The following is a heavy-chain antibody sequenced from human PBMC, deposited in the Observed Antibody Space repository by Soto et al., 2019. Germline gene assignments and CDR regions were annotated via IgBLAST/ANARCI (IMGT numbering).Heavy chain of an antibody. CDR2: IYYSGST. Sequence: SETLSLTCTVSGGSISSYYWSWIRQPPGKGLEWIGYIYYSGSTNYNPSLKSRVTISVDTSKNKFSLKLSSVTAADTAVYYCASIRWYSSSSFHDYYGMDVWGQGTTVTVSS. CDR1: GGSISSYY. CDR3: ASIRWYSSSSFHDYYGMDV. J-gene: IGHJ6*02. V-gene: IGHV4-59*01. D-gene: IGHD6-6*01.